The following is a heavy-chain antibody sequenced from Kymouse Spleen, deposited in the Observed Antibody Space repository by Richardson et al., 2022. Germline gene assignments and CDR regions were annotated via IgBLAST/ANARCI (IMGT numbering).Heavy chain of an antibody. V-gene: IGHV3-33*01. CDR2: IWYDGSNK. D-gene: IGHD1-7*01. CDR1: GFTFSSYG. J-gene: IGHJ5*02. CDR3: AREVNWNYDWFDP. Sequence: QVQLVESGGGVVQPGRSLRLSCAASGFTFSSYGMHWVRQAPGKGLEWVAVIWYDGSNKYYADSVKGRFTISRDNSKNTLYLQMNSLRAEDTAVYYCAREVNWNYDWFDPWGQGTLVTVSS.